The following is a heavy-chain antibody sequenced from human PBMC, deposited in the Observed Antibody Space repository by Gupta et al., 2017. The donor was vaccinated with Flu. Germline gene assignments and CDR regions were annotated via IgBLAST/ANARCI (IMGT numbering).Heavy chain of an antibody. Sequence: SYVFNWVRKAPGEGVERMGWVSSNSGNTNYTPKLEGRITITADESTSTADMEVRRLRSDNXAXYFCARXDDFYGSGREMDYWGQGTRVTVSS. V-gene: IGHV1-18*01. CDR3: ARXDDFYGSGREMDY. CDR1: SYV. J-gene: IGHJ4*02. CDR2: VSSNSGNT. D-gene: IGHD3-10*01.